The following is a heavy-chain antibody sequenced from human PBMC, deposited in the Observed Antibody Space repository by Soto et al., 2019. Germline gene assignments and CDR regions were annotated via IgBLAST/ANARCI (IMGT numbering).Heavy chain of an antibody. Sequence: QVQLVESGGGVVQPGRSLRLSCAASGFTFSSYGMHWVRQAPGKGLEWVAVISYDGSNKYYADSVKGRFTISRDNSKNTLYLQMNSLRAEDTALYYCAKGHGDYEGVDYWGQGTLVTVSS. CDR2: ISYDGSNK. CDR3: AKGHGDYEGVDY. J-gene: IGHJ4*02. V-gene: IGHV3-30*18. CDR1: GFTFSSYG. D-gene: IGHD4-17*01.